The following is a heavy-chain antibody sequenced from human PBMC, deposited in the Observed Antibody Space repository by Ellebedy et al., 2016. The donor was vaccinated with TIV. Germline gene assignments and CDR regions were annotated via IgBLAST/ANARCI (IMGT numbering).Heavy chain of an antibody. V-gene: IGHV7-4-1*02. D-gene: IGHD5-18*01. J-gene: IGHJ4*02. CDR1: GGTFSSYA. CDR3: ARRLEDPVMDTFDS. CDR2: INTNTGNP. Sequence: ASVKVSCKASGGTFSSYAISWVRQAPGQGLEWMGWINTNTGNPTYAQGYTGRVVFSLDTSVSTAYLQISNLQADDTAVYYCARRLEDPVMDTFDSWGQGTLVSVSS.